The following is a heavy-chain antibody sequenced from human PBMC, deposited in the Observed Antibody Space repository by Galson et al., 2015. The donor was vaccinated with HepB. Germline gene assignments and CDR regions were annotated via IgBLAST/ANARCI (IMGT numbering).Heavy chain of an antibody. CDR3: ARDHNSRPDY. D-gene: IGHD6-13*01. CDR2: ISYDGSDK. J-gene: IGHJ4*02. Sequence: SLRLSCAASGFTFSSYAMHWVRQAPGKGLEWVAVISYDGSDKYYADSVKGRFTISRDNSKNTLYLQMNSLRAEDTAVYYCARDHNSRPDYWGQGTLVTVSS. CDR1: GFTFSSYA. V-gene: IGHV3-30*04.